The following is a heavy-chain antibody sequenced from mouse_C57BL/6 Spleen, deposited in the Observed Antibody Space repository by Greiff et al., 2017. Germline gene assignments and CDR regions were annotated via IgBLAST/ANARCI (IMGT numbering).Heavy chain of an antibody. CDR1: GYTFTDYY. Sequence: VQLQQSGAELVRPGASVKLSCKASGYTFTDYYINWVKQRPGQGLEWIARIYPGSGNTYYNEKFKGKATLTAEKSSSTAYMQLSSLTSEDSAVYFCAKGGREAWFAYWGQGTLVTVSA. V-gene: IGHV1-76*01. CDR2: IYPGSGNT. D-gene: IGHD1-1*01. CDR3: AKGGREAWFAY. J-gene: IGHJ3*01.